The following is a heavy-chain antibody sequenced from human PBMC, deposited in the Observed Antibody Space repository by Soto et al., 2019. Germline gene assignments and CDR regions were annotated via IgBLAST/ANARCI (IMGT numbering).Heavy chain of an antibody. D-gene: IGHD2-2*01. CDR3: ARHIVVVTAATSCIDP. J-gene: IGHJ5*02. CDR1: GGSISSSRSY. Sequence: SETLSLTCVVSGGSISSSRSYWGWIRQPPGMGLEWIGSIYYSGSTYYNRSLKSRVTISVDTSKNQFSLKLTSVTASDTAVYYCARHIVVVTAATSCIDPWGQGTQVTVSS. V-gene: IGHV4-39*01. CDR2: IYYSGST.